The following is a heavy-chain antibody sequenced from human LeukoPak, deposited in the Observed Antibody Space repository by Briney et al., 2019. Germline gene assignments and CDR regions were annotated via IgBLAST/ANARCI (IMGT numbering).Heavy chain of an antibody. CDR1: GFTFDDYA. J-gene: IGHJ3*02. D-gene: IGHD6-19*01. V-gene: IGHV3-9*01. Sequence: GGSLRLSCAASGFTFDDYAMHWVRQAPGNGLEWVSGISWNSGSIGYADSVKGRFTISRDNAKNSLYLQMNSLRAEDTALYYCAKGPNKWVVDAFDIWGQGTMVTVSS. CDR3: AKGPNKWVVDAFDI. CDR2: ISWNSGSI.